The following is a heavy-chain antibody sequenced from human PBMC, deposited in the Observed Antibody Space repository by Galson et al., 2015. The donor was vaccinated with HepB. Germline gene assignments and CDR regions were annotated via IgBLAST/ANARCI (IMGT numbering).Heavy chain of an antibody. V-gene: IGHV3-74*01. Sequence: SLRLSCAASGFSFSTYWMHWVRQAPGKGLVWVSRINSDGNSTDYADSVKGRFTISRDNAKNTLFLQMNSLRAEDTAVYYCLRDIDYWGQGTLVTVSS. CDR3: LRDIDY. J-gene: IGHJ4*02. CDR2: INSDGNST. CDR1: GFSFSTYW.